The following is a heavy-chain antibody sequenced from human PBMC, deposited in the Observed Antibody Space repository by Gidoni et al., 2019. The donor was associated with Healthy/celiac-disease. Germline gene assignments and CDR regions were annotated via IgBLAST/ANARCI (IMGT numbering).Heavy chain of an antibody. V-gene: IGHV3-9*01. CDR3: AKGGKWSGYPLPDY. D-gene: IGHD3-3*01. J-gene: IGHJ4*02. Sequence: EVQLVESGGGLVQPGRSLRLSCAASGFTLDDYDMNWVRQGPGKGLEWVSGIRWHSGGIGYADSVKGRFTISRDNAKNSLYLQMNSLRDEDTALYYCAKGGKWSGYPLPDYWGQGTLITVSS. CDR2: IRWHSGGI. CDR1: GFTLDDYD.